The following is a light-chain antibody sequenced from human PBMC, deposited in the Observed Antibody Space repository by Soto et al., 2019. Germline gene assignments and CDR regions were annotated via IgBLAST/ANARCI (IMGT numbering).Light chain of an antibody. V-gene: IGLV1-44*01. CDR2: SDN. J-gene: IGLJ1*01. CDR1: SSNIGSDT. CDR3: ATWDDSLNGYV. Sequence: QAVVTQPPSASGTPEQRVTISCSGGSSNIGSDTVNWYQQLPGTAPKLLIYSDNHRPSGVPDRFSGSKSGTSASLAISGLQSEDEADYYCATWDDSLNGYVFGTGTKLTVL.